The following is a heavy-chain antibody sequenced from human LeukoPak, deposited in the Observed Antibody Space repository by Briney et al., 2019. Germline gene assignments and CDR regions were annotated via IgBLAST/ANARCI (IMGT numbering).Heavy chain of an antibody. V-gene: IGHV3-30*02. CDR1: GFTFSSYA. CDR3: ASRVAVAGLDY. CDR2: IRYDGSNK. Sequence: GGSLRLSCAASGFTFSSYAMHWVRQAPGKGLEWVAFIRYDGSNKYYADSVKGRFTISRDNSKNTLYLQMNSLRAEDTAVYYCASRVAVAGLDYWGQGTLVTVSS. D-gene: IGHD6-19*01. J-gene: IGHJ4*02.